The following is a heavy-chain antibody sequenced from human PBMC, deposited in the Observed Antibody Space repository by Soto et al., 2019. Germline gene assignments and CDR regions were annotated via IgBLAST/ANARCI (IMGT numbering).Heavy chain of an antibody. CDR2: IYWDDDK. Sequence: QITLKESGPPLVKPTQTLTLTCTFSGFSLSTSEVGVGWIRQPPGKALEWLALIYWDDDKRYSPSLKSRLTITKDTSKNPVVLTMTNMDPVDTATYYCAHRFDWYYFNFWGQGTLVTVSS. CDR1: GFSLSTSEVG. J-gene: IGHJ4*02. CDR3: AHRFDWYYFNF. D-gene: IGHD3-9*01. V-gene: IGHV2-5*02.